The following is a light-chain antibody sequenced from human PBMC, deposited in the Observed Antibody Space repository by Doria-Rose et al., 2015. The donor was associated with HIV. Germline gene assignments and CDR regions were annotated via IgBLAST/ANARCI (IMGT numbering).Light chain of an antibody. CDR1: QSALYSSNNKNY. V-gene: IGKV4-1*01. Sequence: TQSPDSLAVSLGERATINCKSSQSALYSSNNKNYLAWYQQKPGQPPKLLFYWASIRESGVPDRFSGSGSGTDFTLSISNLRAEDVAVYYCQQYYTTLLTFGGGTKVEIK. CDR3: QQYYTTLLT. CDR2: WAS. J-gene: IGKJ4*01.